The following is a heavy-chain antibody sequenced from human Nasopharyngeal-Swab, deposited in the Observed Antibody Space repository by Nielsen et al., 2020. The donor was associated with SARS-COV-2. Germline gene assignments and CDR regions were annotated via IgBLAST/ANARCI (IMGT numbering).Heavy chain of an antibody. V-gene: IGHV3-23*01. D-gene: IGHD3-22*01. CDR2: ISGSGGST. CDR3: AKDDDSSGYHFDY. CDR1: GFTFSSYA. Sequence: SLKISCAASGFTFSSYAMSWVRQAPGKGLEWVSAISGSGGSTYYADSVKGRFTISRDNSKNTLYLQMNSLRAEDTAVYYCAKDDDSSGYHFDYWGQGTLVTVSS. J-gene: IGHJ4*02.